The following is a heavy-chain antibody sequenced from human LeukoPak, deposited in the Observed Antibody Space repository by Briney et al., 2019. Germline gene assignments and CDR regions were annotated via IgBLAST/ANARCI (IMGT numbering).Heavy chain of an antibody. CDR1: GFTFISYA. Sequence: GTSLRLSCPASGFTFISYAIHWLRQAPGKGLEWVAVISFHGTDTFYADSVKGRFTISRDNAKNSLYLQMNSLRAEDTAMYYCARSSSGSGGYYMDVWGKGTTVTVSS. D-gene: IGHD1-26*01. J-gene: IGHJ6*03. CDR3: ARSSSGSGGYYMDV. V-gene: IGHV3-30*04. CDR2: ISFHGTDT.